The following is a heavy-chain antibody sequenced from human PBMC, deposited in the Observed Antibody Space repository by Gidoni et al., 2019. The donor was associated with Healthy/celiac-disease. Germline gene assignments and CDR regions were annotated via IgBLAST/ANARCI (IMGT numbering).Heavy chain of an antibody. Sequence: VQLVQSGGEGKQPGSSVKVSCQASGSTLSSYAIRWVRQAPGQGLEWMGGIIPIFGTANYAQKFQGRVTITADESTSTAYMELSSLRSEDTAVYYCARDRITGTTGQFDYWGQGTLVTVSS. CDR3: ARDRITGTTGQFDY. D-gene: IGHD1-20*01. CDR1: GSTLSSYA. CDR2: IIPIFGTA. V-gene: IGHV1-69*01. J-gene: IGHJ4*02.